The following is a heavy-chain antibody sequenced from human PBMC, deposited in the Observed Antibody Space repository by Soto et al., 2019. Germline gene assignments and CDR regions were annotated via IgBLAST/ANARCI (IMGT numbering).Heavy chain of an antibody. CDR1: GFTFRSYA. V-gene: IGHV3-64D*06. CDR2: ISSNGGST. Sequence: LGLSCSAAGFTFRSYAMHCVRQAPVKGLEYVSAISSNGGSTYYADSVKGRFTISRDNSKNTLYLQMNSLRVEDTAVYYCAKSGSHSYFDYWGQGTLVTVSS. D-gene: IGHD3-10*01. CDR3: AKSGSHSYFDY. J-gene: IGHJ4*02.